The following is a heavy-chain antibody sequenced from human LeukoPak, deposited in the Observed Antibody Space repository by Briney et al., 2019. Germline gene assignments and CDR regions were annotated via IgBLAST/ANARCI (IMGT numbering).Heavy chain of an antibody. V-gene: IGHV4-34*01. CDR3: ARARGDYYDSSGYYSAFDY. CDR2: INHSGSA. CDR1: GGPFSGYY. J-gene: IGHJ4*02. Sequence: TSETLSLTCAVYGGPFSGYYWSWIRQPPGKGLEWIGEINHSGSANYNPSLKSRVTISVDMSKNQFSLKLSSVTAADTAVYYCARARGDYYDSSGYYSAFDYWGQGTLGTVSS. D-gene: IGHD3-22*01.